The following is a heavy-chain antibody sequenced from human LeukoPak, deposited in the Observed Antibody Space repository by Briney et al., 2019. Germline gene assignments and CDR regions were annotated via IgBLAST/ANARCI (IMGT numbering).Heavy chain of an antibody. J-gene: IGHJ4*02. CDR1: GFTFSSYG. V-gene: IGHV3-30*18. D-gene: IGHD2-2*01. CDR2: ISYDGSNK. CDR3: AKDPSVVVPAAAGYFDY. Sequence: GRSLRLSCAASGFTFSSYGMHWVRQAPGKGLEWVAVISYDGSNKYYADSVKGRFTISGDNSKNTLYLQMNSLRAEDTAVYYCAKDPSVVVPAAAGYFDYWGQGSLGTVSS.